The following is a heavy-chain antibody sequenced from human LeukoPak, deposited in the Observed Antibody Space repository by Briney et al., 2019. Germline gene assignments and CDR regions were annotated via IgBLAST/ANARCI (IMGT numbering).Heavy chain of an antibody. CDR1: GFTFYSYG. J-gene: IGHJ5*02. CDR2: ISHDGSNI. D-gene: IGHD3-22*01. Sequence: PGGSLRLSCVASGFTFYSYGMHWVRQAPGKGLEWVAVISHDGSNIHYGDSVKGRFTISRDNSKNTLYLQMNSLRAEDTAVYHCAKDPYRVIVATGNYLDPWGQGTLVTVPS. CDR3: AKDPYRVIVATGNYLDP. V-gene: IGHV3-30*18.